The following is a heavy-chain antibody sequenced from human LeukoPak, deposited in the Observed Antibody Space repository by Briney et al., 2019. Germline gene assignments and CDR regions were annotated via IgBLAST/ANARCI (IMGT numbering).Heavy chain of an antibody. CDR2: INHSGST. CDR3: ARVRGSARFSSWAFDY. J-gene: IGHJ4*02. CDR1: GGSFSGYY. Sequence: PSETLSLTCAVYGGSFSGYYWSWIRQPPWKGLEWIGEINHSGSTNYNPSLKSRVTISVDTSKNQFSLKLSSVTAADTAVYYCARVRGSARFSSWAFDYWGQGTLVTVSS. D-gene: IGHD6-13*01. V-gene: IGHV4-34*01.